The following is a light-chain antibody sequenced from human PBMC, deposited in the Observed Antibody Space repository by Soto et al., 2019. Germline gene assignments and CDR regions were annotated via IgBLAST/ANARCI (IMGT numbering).Light chain of an antibody. Sequence: QTVVTQEPSFSVSPGGTVTLTCGLSSGSVSAAYYPSWYQRTPGQTPRTLIYNTNTRSSGVPDRFSGSILGNKAALTITGAQADDESDYYCVLYMGSGISVFGGGTKLTVL. CDR2: NTN. J-gene: IGLJ2*01. CDR3: VLYMGSGISV. CDR1: SGSVSAAYY. V-gene: IGLV8-61*01.